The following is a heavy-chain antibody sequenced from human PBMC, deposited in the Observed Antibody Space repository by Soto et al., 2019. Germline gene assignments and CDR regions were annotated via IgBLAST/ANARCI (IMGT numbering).Heavy chain of an antibody. D-gene: IGHD4-4*01. J-gene: IGHJ4*02. Sequence: SETLSLTCTVSGGSISSYYWSWIRQPPGKGLEWIGYIYYSGSTNYNPSLKSRVTISVDTSKNQFSLKLSSVTAADTAVYYCAGYDYRARNYFGYWGQGTLVTVSS. CDR3: AGYDYRARNYFGY. CDR2: IYYSGST. CDR1: GGSISSYY. V-gene: IGHV4-59*08.